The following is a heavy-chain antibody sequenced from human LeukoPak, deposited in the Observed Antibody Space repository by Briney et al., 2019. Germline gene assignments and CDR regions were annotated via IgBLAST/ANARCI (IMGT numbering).Heavy chain of an antibody. CDR2: LSATGYTT. Sequence: GGSLRLSCAASGFTFSSYAMSWVRQAPGKGLEGVSVLSATGYTTHYADSVKGRFTISRDNSKNTLFLQMNSLRAEDTARYYCAKDLAIAARPVFDYWGRGTLVTVSS. J-gene: IGHJ4*02. CDR3: AKDLAIAARPVFDY. V-gene: IGHV3-23*01. D-gene: IGHD6-6*01. CDR1: GFTFSSYA.